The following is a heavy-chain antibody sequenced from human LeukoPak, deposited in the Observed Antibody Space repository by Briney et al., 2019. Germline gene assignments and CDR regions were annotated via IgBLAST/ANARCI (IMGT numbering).Heavy chain of an antibody. CDR1: GFTFSSYW. Sequence: GGSLRLSCAVSGFTFSSYWMSWVRQAPGKGLEWVANIKQDGIEKYYVDSVEGRFTISRDNAKNSLFLQMNNLRVEDTAVYYCARGYNSALDYWGQGSLVTVSS. D-gene: IGHD1-14*01. CDR3: ARGYNSALDY. V-gene: IGHV3-7*04. J-gene: IGHJ4*02. CDR2: IKQDGIEK.